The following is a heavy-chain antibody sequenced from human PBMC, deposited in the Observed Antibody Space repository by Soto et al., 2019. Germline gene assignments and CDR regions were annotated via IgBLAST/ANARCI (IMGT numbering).Heavy chain of an antibody. V-gene: IGHV3-9*01. D-gene: IGHD2-8*02. CDR3: TKDRTPLLGYNWFDP. CDR2: ISWNSNRI. J-gene: IGHJ5*02. CDR1: GFTFDDYA. Sequence: EVRLVESGGGLVQPGGSLRLSCEASGFTFDDYAMHWVRQVPGKGLEWVSGISWNSNRIEYGDSVRGRFTISSDNAKKSVYLQMNRLRVDDTAFYFCTKDRTPLLGYNWFDPWGRGPLVTVSS.